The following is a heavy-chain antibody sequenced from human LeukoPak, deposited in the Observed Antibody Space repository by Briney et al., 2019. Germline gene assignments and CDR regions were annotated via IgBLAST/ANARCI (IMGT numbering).Heavy chain of an antibody. Sequence: GGSLRLSCAASGFTFSSFSMNWVRQAPGKGLEWVSYIRSGGTNTDYTGSVKGRFTISRDNAKNSLYLQMNSLRAEDTAVYYCAKLGHGYCSSISCSGLDYWGQGTLVTVSS. D-gene: IGHD2-2*01. V-gene: IGHV3-48*04. J-gene: IGHJ4*02. CDR2: IRSGGTNT. CDR3: AKLGHGYCSSISCSGLDY. CDR1: GFTFSSFS.